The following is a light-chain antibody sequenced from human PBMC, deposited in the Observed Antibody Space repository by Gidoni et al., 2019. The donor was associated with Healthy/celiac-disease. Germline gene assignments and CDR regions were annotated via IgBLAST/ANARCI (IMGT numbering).Light chain of an antibody. Sequence: AILMTKSPSSFSASTGDRVTITCRASQGISSSVAWYQRKPGKVPTRLIYAAATLQSGVPSRFSGSGSGTDCTITISCRQSEYFATYYCQQYDSYPRTFGQGTKVEIK. V-gene: IGKV1-8*01. J-gene: IGKJ1*01. CDR2: AAA. CDR1: QGISSS. CDR3: QQYDSYPRT.